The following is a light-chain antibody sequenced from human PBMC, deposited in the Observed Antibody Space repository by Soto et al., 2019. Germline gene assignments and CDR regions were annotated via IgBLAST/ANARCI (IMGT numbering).Light chain of an antibody. CDR1: RSVASN. Sequence: EVVMTQSPATLSVSPGERATLSCRASRSVASNLAWYQHKPGQGPRLLLYGASTRASGIPARFSGSGSGTEFTLTIRSLQPEDFAVYYCQQYQQWAFYTFGQGTKLEIK. J-gene: IGKJ2*01. V-gene: IGKV3-15*01. CDR3: QQYQQWAFYT. CDR2: GAS.